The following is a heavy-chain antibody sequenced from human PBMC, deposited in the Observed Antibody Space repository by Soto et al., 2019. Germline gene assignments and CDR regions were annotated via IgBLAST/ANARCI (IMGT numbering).Heavy chain of an antibody. Sequence: EVQLLESGGGLVQPGGSLRLSCAASGFTFSSNAMTWVRQAPGKGLEWVSAISGSGGNTYYADSVKGRFTISRDNSKNTLFLQMNSPRAEDTAVYYCAKEGYSYGVHDYWGQGTLVTVSS. CDR2: ISGSGGNT. V-gene: IGHV3-23*01. CDR1: GFTFSSNA. J-gene: IGHJ4*02. D-gene: IGHD5-18*01. CDR3: AKEGYSYGVHDY.